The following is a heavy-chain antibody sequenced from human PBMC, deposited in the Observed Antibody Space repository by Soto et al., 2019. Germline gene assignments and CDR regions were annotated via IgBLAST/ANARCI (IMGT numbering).Heavy chain of an antibody. V-gene: IGHV3-23*01. J-gene: IGHJ4*02. CDR2: ISGSGSGT. CDR3: SKNLVWGQLEL. CDR1: GSTYNSS. D-gene: IGHD3-16*01. Sequence: GGSLRLSCVASGSTYNSSMTWVRQAPGKGLEWVSSISGSGSGTYYAESLKGRFTISRDNSRNTVSLQMTSLRVDDTAVYYCSKNLVWGQLELWGQGTLVTVSS.